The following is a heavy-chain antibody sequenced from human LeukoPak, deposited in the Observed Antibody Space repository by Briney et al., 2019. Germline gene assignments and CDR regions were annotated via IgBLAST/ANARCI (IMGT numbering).Heavy chain of an antibody. CDR2: IYYSGST. V-gene: IGHV4-59*01. Sequence: SETLSLTCTVSGGSISSYYWSWIRQPPGKGLEWIGYIYYSGSTNYNPSLKSRVTISVDTSKNQFSLKLSSVTATDTAVYYCARKVSTRPDDAFDIWGQGTTVTVSS. D-gene: IGHD2-2*01. J-gene: IGHJ3*02. CDR1: GGSISSYY. CDR3: ARKVSTRPDDAFDI.